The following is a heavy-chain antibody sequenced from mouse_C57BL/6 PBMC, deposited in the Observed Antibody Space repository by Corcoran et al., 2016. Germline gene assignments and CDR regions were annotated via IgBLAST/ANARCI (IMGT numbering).Heavy chain of an antibody. CDR1: GYTFTTYG. CDR2: INTYSGVP. D-gene: IGHD1-1*01. Sequence: QIQLVQSGPELKKPGETVKISCKASGYTFTTYGMSWVKQAPGKGLKWMGWINTYSGVPTYADDFKGRFAFSLETSASTAYLQINNLKNEDTATYFCARMDYYGSSDYWGQGTTLTVSS. CDR3: ARMDYYGSSDY. J-gene: IGHJ2*01. V-gene: IGHV9-3*01.